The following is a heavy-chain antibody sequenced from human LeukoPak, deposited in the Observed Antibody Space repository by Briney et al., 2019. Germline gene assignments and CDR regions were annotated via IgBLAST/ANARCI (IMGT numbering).Heavy chain of an antibody. CDR3: ARGRGSRDPTPFDY. V-gene: IGHV3-21*01. J-gene: IGHJ4*02. CDR2: ISSSSSYI. D-gene: IGHD1-26*01. Sequence: GGSLRLSCAASGFTFSSYSMNWVRQAPGKGLEWVSSISSSSSYIYYADSVKGRFTISRDNAKNSLYLQMNSLRAEGTVVYYCARGRGSRDPTPFDYWGQGTLVTVSS. CDR1: GFTFSSYS.